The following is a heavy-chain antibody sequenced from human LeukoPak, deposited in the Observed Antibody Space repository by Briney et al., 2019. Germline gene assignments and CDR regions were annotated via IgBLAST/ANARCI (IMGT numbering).Heavy chain of an antibody. D-gene: IGHD6-19*01. CDR3: ARFSSGWADY. V-gene: IGHV3-53*01. CDR2: IYSGGST. J-gene: IGHJ4*02. CDR1: GFTVSSNY. Sequence: GGSLRLSCAASGFTVSSNYMSWVRQAPGKGLEWVSVIYSGGSTYYADSVKGRFAISRDNSKNTLYLQMNSLRAEDTAVYYCARFSSGWADYWGQGTLVTVSS.